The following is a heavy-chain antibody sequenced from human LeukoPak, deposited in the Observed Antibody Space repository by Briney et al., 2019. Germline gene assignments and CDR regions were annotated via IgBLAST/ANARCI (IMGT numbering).Heavy chain of an antibody. V-gene: IGHV3-30*02. Sequence: GGSLRLSCAASGFTFSNAWMSWVRQAPGKGLEWVAFIRYDGSNKYYADSVKGRFTISRDNSKNTLYLQMNSLRAEDTAVYYCAKDLSTSEGGYSSGWYRYHTPGYWGQGTLVTVSS. CDR3: AKDLSTSEGGYSSGWYRYHTPGY. CDR1: GFTFSNAW. J-gene: IGHJ4*02. CDR2: IRYDGSNK. D-gene: IGHD6-19*01.